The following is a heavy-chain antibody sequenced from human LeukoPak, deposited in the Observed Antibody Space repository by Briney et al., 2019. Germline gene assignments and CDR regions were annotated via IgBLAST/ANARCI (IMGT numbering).Heavy chain of an antibody. CDR1: GFTFNSYW. D-gene: IGHD3-22*01. Sequence: PGGSLRLSCAVSGFTFNSYWMHWVRHVPGKGLEWVSRINTDGRSTNYADSVKGRFTISRDNAKNTLYLQMNSLRAEDTAVYYCARVSRADSSGLVDHWGQETLVTVAS. V-gene: IGHV3-74*01. CDR3: ARVSRADSSGLVDH. J-gene: IGHJ5*02. CDR2: INTDGRST.